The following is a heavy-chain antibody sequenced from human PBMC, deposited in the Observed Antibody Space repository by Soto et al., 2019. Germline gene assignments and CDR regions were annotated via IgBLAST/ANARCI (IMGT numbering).Heavy chain of an antibody. V-gene: IGHV3-23*01. CDR3: AKDELEMCSYYYYGMDV. CDR2: ISGSCGST. CDR1: GFTFSSYA. Sequence: GGSLRLSCAASGFTFSSYAMSWVRQAPGKGLEWVSAISGSCGSTYYADSVKGRFTISRDNSKNTLYLQMNSLRAEDTAVYYCAKDELEMCSYYYYGMDVWGQGTTVTVSS. J-gene: IGHJ6*02. D-gene: IGHD1-1*01.